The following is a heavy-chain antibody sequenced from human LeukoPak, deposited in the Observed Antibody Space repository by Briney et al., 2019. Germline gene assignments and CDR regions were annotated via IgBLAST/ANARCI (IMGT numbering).Heavy chain of an antibody. CDR2: INHSGST. Sequence: PSETLSLTCAVYGGSFSGYYWSWIRQPPGKGLEWIGEINHSGSTNYNPSLKSRVTISVDTSKNQFSLKLSSVTAAHTAVYYCARASYYYYYMDVWGKGTTVTVSS. J-gene: IGHJ6*03. V-gene: IGHV4-34*01. CDR3: ARASYYYYYMDV. CDR1: GGSFSGYY.